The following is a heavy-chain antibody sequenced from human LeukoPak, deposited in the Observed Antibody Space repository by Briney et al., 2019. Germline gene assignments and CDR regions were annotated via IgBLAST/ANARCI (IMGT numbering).Heavy chain of an antibody. CDR3: ASQGISVPGTRQCFDP. CDR2: VYYSGRT. J-gene: IGHJ5*02. Sequence: SETLSLTCTVSGGSLSSASYYWGWIRQPPGKGLEWIASVYYSGRTYYNPSLKSRVTISVDTSNNQFSLKLDSVTAADTAVYYCASQGISVPGTRQCFDPWGQGTLVTVSS. CDR1: GGSLSSASYY. V-gene: IGHV4-39*01. D-gene: IGHD6-19*01.